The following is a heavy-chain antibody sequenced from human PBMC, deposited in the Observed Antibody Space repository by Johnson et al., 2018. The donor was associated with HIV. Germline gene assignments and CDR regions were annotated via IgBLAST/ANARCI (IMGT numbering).Heavy chain of an antibody. J-gene: IGHJ3*02. CDR3: AKEDEWLRLGSAFDI. CDR1: GFTFSSYA. V-gene: IGHV3-23*04. D-gene: IGHD5-12*01. Sequence: VQLVESGGGLVQPGGSLRLSCAASGFTFSSYAMSWVRQAPGKGLEWVSVISGNGGTTYYAASVKGRFTISRANSKNTLYLQMKSLRAEDTAVYYCAKEDEWLRLGSAFDIWGHGTMVTVSS. CDR2: ISGNGGTT.